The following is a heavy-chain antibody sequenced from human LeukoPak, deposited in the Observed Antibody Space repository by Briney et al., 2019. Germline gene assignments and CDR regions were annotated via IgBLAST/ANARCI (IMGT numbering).Heavy chain of an antibody. CDR1: GFTFSNAW. D-gene: IGHD1-26*01. Sequence: GGSLRLSCAASGFTFSNAWMSWVRQAPGKGLEWVGCIKSKTDGGTTDYAAPVKGRFTISRDDSKNTLYLQMNSLKTEDTAVYYCTTDPGIVGAHPLDYWGQGTLVTVSS. V-gene: IGHV3-15*01. CDR2: IKSKTDGGTT. J-gene: IGHJ4*02. CDR3: TTDPGIVGAHPLDY.